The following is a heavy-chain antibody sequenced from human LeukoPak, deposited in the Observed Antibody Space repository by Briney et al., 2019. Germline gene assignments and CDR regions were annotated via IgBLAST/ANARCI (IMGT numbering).Heavy chain of an antibody. CDR1: GYTFTDRY. CDR2: MKPNTGGT. D-gene: IGHD3-22*01. Sequence: GASVKVSCTASGYTFTDRYIHWLRQAPGQGLEWMGWMKPNTGGTKYAEKFQGRVTMTRDTSISTAYMELNGLRSDDTAVYYCARGPGTRIVVSNEYFHHWGQGTLVTVSS. CDR3: ARGPGTRIVVSNEYFHH. J-gene: IGHJ1*01. V-gene: IGHV1-2*02.